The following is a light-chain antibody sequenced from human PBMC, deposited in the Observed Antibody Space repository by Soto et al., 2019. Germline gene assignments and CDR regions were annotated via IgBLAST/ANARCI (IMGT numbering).Light chain of an antibody. Sequence: EIVFTQSPGTLSLSRGERATLSCRASQSVGTNYIAWYQQKHGQSPRLLIYRASIRATGIPDRFSGSGSGTEFTLNIGGLQPEDFAIYFCQQYSTSLPWTFGQGTRVELK. V-gene: IGKV3-20*01. J-gene: IGKJ1*01. CDR2: RAS. CDR3: QQYSTSLPWT. CDR1: QSVGTNY.